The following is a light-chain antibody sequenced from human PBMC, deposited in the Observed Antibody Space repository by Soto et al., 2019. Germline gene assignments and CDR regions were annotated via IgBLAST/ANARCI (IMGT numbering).Light chain of an antibody. J-gene: IGLJ1*01. Sequence: SALIQPASVPGSPGQSITISCTGTSRDVGGSNYVSWYQHHPHRAPKLLIYEVSYRPSGVSSRFSASKSGNTASLTVSGLQAEDEADYYCSSHGGSNNFYVFGTGTKVTVL. CDR2: EVS. V-gene: IGLV2-14*01. CDR3: SSHGGSNNFYV. CDR1: SRDVGGSNY.